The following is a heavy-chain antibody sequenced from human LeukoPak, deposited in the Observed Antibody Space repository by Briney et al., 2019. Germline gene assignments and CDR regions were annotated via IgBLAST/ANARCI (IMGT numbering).Heavy chain of an antibody. D-gene: IGHD1-20*01. Sequence: GGSLRLSCAASGFTVSSNYMNWVRQAPGKGLEWVSGIYVDGSTYYADSVRGRFTISRDNSRNTLYLQMNSLRAEDTAVYYCPRITAYDDSWGQGTLVTVSS. CDR1: GFTVSSNY. CDR3: PRITAYDDS. CDR2: IYVDGST. V-gene: IGHV3-53*01. J-gene: IGHJ5*01.